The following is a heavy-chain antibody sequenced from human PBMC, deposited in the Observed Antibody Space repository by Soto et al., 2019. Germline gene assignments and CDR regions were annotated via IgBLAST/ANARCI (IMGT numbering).Heavy chain of an antibody. CDR1: GFLFSNAW. D-gene: IGHD2-2*01. Sequence: GGSLRLSCAASGFLFSNAWMSWVRQGPGKGLEWVARIKSQSDGGATEYAAAVKGRFTISRDDSKNAVYLQMDSLTSDDTAVYYCLKAPIKLCPYDYWGQGAPGTVPQ. J-gene: IGHJ4*02. V-gene: IGHV3-15*01. CDR3: LKAPIKLCPYDY. CDR2: IKSQSDGGAT.